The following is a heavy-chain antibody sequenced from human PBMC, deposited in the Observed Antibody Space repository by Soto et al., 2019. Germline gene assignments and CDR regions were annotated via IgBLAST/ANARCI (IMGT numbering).Heavy chain of an antibody. Sequence: QVQLRESGPGLVEPSETLSLTCTVSGDSMSSYYWNWIRQPAGKGLEWIGRISATGRTSYMSSLKSRITLSVDTSKNQFSLNLKFVTAADTAVYFCARDQSGAADIWGQGTMVTVS. CDR3: ARDQSGAADI. V-gene: IGHV4-4*07. CDR1: GDSMSSYY. J-gene: IGHJ3*02. D-gene: IGHD7-27*01. CDR2: ISATGRT.